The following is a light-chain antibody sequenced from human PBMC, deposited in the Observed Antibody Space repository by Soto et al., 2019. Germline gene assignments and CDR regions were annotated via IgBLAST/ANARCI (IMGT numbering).Light chain of an antibody. CDR2: DAS. CDR3: QQRTDWSWT. J-gene: IGKJ1*01. Sequence: EIVLTQSPATLSLSPGERATLSCRASQSVSSYLAWYQQKPGQPPRLLIYDASNRATGIPARFSGSGSGTDFTLTISSLEPEDFAVSYCQQRTDWSWTFGQGTKVEGK. V-gene: IGKV3-11*01. CDR1: QSVSSY.